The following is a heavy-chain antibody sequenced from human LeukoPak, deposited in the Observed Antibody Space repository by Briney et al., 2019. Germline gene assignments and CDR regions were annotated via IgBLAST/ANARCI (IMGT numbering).Heavy chain of an antibody. Sequence: KPGGSLRLSCAASGFTFSSYSMNWVRQAPGKGLEWVSSISSSSSYIYYADSVKGRFTISRDNAKNSLYLQMNSLRAEDTAVYYCARDPYSSSWYGGGNYFDYWCQGTLVTVSS. CDR3: ARDPYSSSWYGGGNYFDY. D-gene: IGHD6-13*01. V-gene: IGHV3-21*01. J-gene: IGHJ4*02. CDR1: GFTFSSYS. CDR2: ISSSSSYI.